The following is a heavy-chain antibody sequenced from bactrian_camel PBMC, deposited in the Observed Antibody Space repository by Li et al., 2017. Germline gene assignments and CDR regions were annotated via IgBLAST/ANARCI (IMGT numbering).Heavy chain of an antibody. CDR1: GFSFRLVT. CDR2: IGASS. J-gene: IGHJ4*01. D-gene: IGHD1*01. CDR3: VKQGGYWDFVD. V-gene: IGHV3S31*01. Sequence: VQLVESGGGLVQPRGSLRLSCAASGFSFRLVTLSWVRQLPGKGVEWVATIGASSHYANSVKGRFTISRDNDKSALYLQLNNLKPEDTAIYYCVKQGGYWDFVDWGQGTQVTVS.